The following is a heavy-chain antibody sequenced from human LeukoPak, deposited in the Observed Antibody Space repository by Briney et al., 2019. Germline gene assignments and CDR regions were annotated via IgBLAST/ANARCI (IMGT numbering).Heavy chain of an antibody. CDR2: ISGSGGTT. Sequence: GGSLRLSCAASGFTFSSYAMSWVRQPPXXXXEWVSAISGSGGTTYYADSVKGRFTISRDNSKNTLYLQMNSLRAEDTAVYYCAKGGHDSYGTYFDYWGQGTLVTVSS. D-gene: IGHD5-18*01. CDR3: AKGGHDSYGTYFDY. CDR1: GFTFSSYA. J-gene: IGHJ4*02. V-gene: IGHV3-23*01.